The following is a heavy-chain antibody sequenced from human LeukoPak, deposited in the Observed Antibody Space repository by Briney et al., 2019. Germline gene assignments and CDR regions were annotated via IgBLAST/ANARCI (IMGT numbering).Heavy chain of an antibody. D-gene: IGHD1-26*01. J-gene: IGHJ4*02. CDR2: INPNSGGT. Sequence: ASVKVSCKASGYTFTGHYMHWVRQAPGQGLEWMGWINPNSGGTNYAQKFQGRVTMTRDTSISTAYMELSRLRSDDTAVYYCAGLRSGSYGTLDYWGQGTLVTVSS. CDR1: GYTFTGHY. CDR3: AGLRSGSYGTLDY. V-gene: IGHV1-2*02.